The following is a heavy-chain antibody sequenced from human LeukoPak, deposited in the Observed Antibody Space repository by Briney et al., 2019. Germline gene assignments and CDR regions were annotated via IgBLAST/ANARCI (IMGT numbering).Heavy chain of an antibody. Sequence: EPGRSLRLSCAASGFTFSHYAMSWVRRAPGKGLEWVSGIIGSGGSTYYADSVKGRFTISRDNSKTTVYLQMNSLKADDMAVYYCVKEGPRVHFDYWGQGTLVTVSS. CDR1: GFTFSHYA. CDR3: VKEGPRVHFDY. V-gene: IGHV3-23*01. J-gene: IGHJ4*02. CDR2: IIGSGGST.